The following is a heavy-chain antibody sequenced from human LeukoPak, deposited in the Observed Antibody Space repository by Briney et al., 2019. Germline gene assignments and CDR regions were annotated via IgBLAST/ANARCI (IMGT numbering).Heavy chain of an antibody. CDR1: GGSFSGYY. V-gene: IGHV4-34*01. CDR3: ARGRNTRNYYDSSGSFVFDP. D-gene: IGHD3-22*01. Sequence: NSSETLSLTCAVYGGSFSGYYWSWIRQPPGKGLEWIGEINHSGSTNYNPSLKSRVTISVDTSKNQFSLKLSSVTAADTAVYYCARGRNTRNYYDSSGSFVFDPWGQGTLVTVSS. J-gene: IGHJ5*02. CDR2: INHSGST.